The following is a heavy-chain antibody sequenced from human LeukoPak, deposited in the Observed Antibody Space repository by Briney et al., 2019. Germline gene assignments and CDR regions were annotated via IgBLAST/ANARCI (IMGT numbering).Heavy chain of an antibody. Sequence: SQALSLTCAISGDRVSSNSAAWNWIRHSPSRGLEWVGRTYYRSKWYNDYAVTVKSRIPINPATSTNQFSRQLNSVTSEDTAVYYCARDLDPGPRIYFDYWGQGTLVTVSS. J-gene: IGHJ4*02. D-gene: IGHD3-10*01. CDR2: TYYRSKWYN. V-gene: IGHV6-1*01. CDR1: GDRVSSNSAA. CDR3: ARDLDPGPRIYFDY.